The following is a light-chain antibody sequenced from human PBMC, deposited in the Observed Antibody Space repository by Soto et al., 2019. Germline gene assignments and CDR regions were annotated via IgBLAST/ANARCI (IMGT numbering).Light chain of an antibody. CDR2: AAS. J-gene: IGKJ1*01. CDR1: QSISSY. V-gene: IGKV1-39*01. CDR3: QQSYSTPGWT. Sequence: DIQMTQSPSSLSASAGDRVTITCRASQSISSYLNWYQQKPGKAPKLLIYAASSLQSGVPSRFSGSGSGTDFTLTISSLQPEDFATYYCQQSYSTPGWTFGQGTKVDIK.